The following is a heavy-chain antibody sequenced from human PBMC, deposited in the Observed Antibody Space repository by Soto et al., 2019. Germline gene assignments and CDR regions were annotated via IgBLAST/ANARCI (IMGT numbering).Heavy chain of an antibody. D-gene: IGHD5-18*01. CDR1: GGSISSGGYS. CDR2: IYHSGST. V-gene: IGHV4-30-2*01. CDR3: ARGGYSYGTSTSYYYGMDV. J-gene: IGHJ6*02. Sequence: TLSLTCAVSGGSISSGGYSWSWIRQPPGKGVEWIGYIYHSGSTYYNPSLKSRVTISVDRSKNQFSLKLSSVTAADTAVYYCARGGYSYGTSTSYYYGMDVWGQGTTVTVSS.